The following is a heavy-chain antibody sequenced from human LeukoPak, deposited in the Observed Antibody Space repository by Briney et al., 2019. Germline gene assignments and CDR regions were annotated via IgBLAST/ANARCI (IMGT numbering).Heavy chain of an antibody. D-gene: IGHD6-19*01. CDR2: ISYDGSNK. J-gene: IGHJ4*02. V-gene: IGHV3-30*04. CDR3: VREENMKPVAGSFDC. CDR1: GFTFSSYA. Sequence: GGSLRLSCAASGFTFSSYAMHWVRQAPGKGLEWVAVISYDGSNKYYADSVKGRFTISRDNSKNTLYLQMNSLRAEDTAVYYCVREENMKPVAGSFDCWGQGTLVSVSS.